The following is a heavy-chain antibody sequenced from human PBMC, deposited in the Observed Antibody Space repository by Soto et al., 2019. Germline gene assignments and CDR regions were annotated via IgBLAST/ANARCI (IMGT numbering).Heavy chain of an antibody. J-gene: IGHJ5*02. V-gene: IGHV4-34*01. CDR1: GGSFSGYY. CDR3: ATGITIFGVVPNQYWFDP. CDR2: INHSGST. Sequence: KASETLSLTCAVYGGSFSGYYWSWIRQPPGKGLEWIGEINHSGSTNYNPSLKSRVTISVDTSKNQFSLKLSSVTAADTAVYYCATGITIFGVVPNQYWFDPWGQGTLVTVSS. D-gene: IGHD3-3*01.